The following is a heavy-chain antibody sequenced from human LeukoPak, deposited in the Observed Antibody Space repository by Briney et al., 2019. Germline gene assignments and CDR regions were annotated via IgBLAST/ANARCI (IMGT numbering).Heavy chain of an antibody. J-gene: IGHJ4*02. Sequence: GGSLRLSRAASGFTFTNYVMSWVRQAPGKGLEGVSGISGSGGRTFYADSVKGRFSISRDNSKNTLSLQMNSLRADETAVYYCAKDSWRDQLPFIFDYWGQGILVTVSS. CDR2: ISGSGGRT. D-gene: IGHD2-2*01. CDR1: GFTFTNYV. V-gene: IGHV3-23*01. CDR3: AKDSWRDQLPFIFDY.